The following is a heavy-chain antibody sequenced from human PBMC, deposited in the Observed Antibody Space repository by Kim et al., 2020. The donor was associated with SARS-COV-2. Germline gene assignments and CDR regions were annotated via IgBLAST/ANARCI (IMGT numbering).Heavy chain of an antibody. Sequence: GESLKISCKGSGYSFTSYWISWVRQMPGKGLEWMGRIDPSDSYTNYSPSFQGHVTISADKSISTAYLQWSSLKASDTAMYYCARGTGTVTTSAGLHYYYYSGMDVWGQGTPVTVSS. CDR3: ARGTGTVTTSAGLHYYYYSGMDV. CDR1: GYSFTSYW. D-gene: IGHD4-17*01. CDR2: IDPSDSYT. V-gene: IGHV5-10-1*01. J-gene: IGHJ6*02.